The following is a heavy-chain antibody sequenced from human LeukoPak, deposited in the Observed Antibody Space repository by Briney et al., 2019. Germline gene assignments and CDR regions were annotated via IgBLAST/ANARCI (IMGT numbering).Heavy chain of an antibody. Sequence: PSRTLSLTCAVSGGSISSGSYYWSWVRQPAGKGLEWIGRIYTSGSTNYNPSLKSRVPISVDTSKNQFSLKLTSVPAADTAVYYCASANLNWKKDYYYYYDMDVWGQGTTVTVSS. D-gene: IGHD1-20*01. V-gene: IGHV4-61*02. J-gene: IGHJ6*02. CDR2: IYTSGST. CDR3: ASANLNWKKDYYYYYDMDV. CDR1: GGSISSGSYY.